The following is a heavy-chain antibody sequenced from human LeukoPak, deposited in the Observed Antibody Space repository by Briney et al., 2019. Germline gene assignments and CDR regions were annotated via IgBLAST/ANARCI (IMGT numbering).Heavy chain of an antibody. CDR3: ARSSSLWFGHMEAFFDY. V-gene: IGHV3-7*01. CDR1: GFTFGTYW. Sequence: GGSLRLSCAASGFTFGTYWMSWVRQAPGKGLEWVANIKLDGSEKYYVDSVKGRFTISRDNAKNSLYLQMNSLRAEDTAVYYCARSSSLWFGHMEAFFDYWGQGTLVTISS. J-gene: IGHJ4*02. D-gene: IGHD3-10*01. CDR2: IKLDGSEK.